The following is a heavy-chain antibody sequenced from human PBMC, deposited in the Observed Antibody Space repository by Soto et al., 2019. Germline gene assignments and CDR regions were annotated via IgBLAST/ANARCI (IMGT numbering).Heavy chain of an antibody. CDR1: GFTFSSYG. J-gene: IGHJ4*02. D-gene: IGHD6-13*01. CDR3: ARDLDSSSWYSHSVDY. V-gene: IGHV3-33*01. CDR2: IWYDGSNK. Sequence: GGSLRLSCAASGFTFSSYGMHWVRQAPGKGLEWVAVIWYDGSNKYYADSVKGRFTISRDNSKNTLYLQMNSLRAEDTAVYYCARDLDSSSWYSHSVDYWGQGTLVTVSS.